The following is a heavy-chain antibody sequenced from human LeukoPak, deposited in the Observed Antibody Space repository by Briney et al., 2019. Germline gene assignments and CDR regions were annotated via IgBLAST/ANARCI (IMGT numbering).Heavy chain of an antibody. V-gene: IGHV4-4*07. Sequence: SETLSLTCTVSLGSISSYYWSWIRQPAGKGLEWIGRIYTSGSTNYNPSLKSRVTMSVDTSKNQFSLKLSSVTAADTAVYYCARDIYGGNSYYFDYWGQGTLVTVSS. CDR3: ARDIYGGNSYYFDY. CDR1: LGSISSYY. J-gene: IGHJ4*02. D-gene: IGHD4-23*01. CDR2: IYTSGST.